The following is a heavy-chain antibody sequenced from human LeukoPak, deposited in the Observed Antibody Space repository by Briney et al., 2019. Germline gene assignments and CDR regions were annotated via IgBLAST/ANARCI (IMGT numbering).Heavy chain of an antibody. V-gene: IGHV3-21*01. CDR2: ISSSSSYI. J-gene: IGHJ6*03. CDR3: AGDLVARYYGSGSYTHYYYYMDV. D-gene: IGHD3-10*01. Sequence: GGSLRLSCAASGFTFSSYSMNWVRQAPGKGLEWVSSISSSSSYIYYADSVKGRFTISRDNAKNSLYLQMNSLRAEDTAVYYCAGDLVARYYGSGSYTHYYYYMDVWGKGTTVTVSS. CDR1: GFTFSSYS.